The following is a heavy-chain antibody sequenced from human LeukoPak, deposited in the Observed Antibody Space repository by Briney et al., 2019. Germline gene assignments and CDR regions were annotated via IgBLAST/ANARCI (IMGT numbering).Heavy chain of an antibody. V-gene: IGHV4-30-2*01. J-gene: IGHJ4*02. D-gene: IGHD5-12*01. CDR3: ARDSGGYVADY. CDR1: GGSISSGGYY. CDR2: IYHSGST. Sequence: SQTLSLTCTVSGGSISSGGYYWSWIRQPPGKGLEWIGYIYHSGSTYYNPSLKSRVTISVDRSKNQFSLKLSSVTAADTAVYYCARDSGGYVADYWGQGTLVTVSS.